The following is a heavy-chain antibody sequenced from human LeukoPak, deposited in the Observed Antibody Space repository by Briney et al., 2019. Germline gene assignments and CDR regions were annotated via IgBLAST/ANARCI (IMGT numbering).Heavy chain of an antibody. V-gene: IGHV4-34*01. CDR1: GGSFSGYY. CDR3: ARDTRYSSSWNNWFDP. CDR2: INHSGST. Sequence: SETLSLTCAVYGGSFSGYYWSWIRQPPGKGLEWIGEINHSGSTNYNPSLKSRVTISVDTSKNQFSLKLSSVTAADTAVYYCARDTRYSSSWNNWFDPWGQGTLVTVSS. J-gene: IGHJ5*02. D-gene: IGHD6-13*01.